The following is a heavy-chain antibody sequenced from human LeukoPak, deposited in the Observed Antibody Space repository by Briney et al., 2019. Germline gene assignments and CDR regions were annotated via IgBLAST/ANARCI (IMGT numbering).Heavy chain of an antibody. Sequence: GGSLRLSCVASGFTFSRFEMNWVRQAPGKGLEWISHISTGTYIAYTDSVKGRFTISRDNSKNTLYLQMNSLRAEDTAVYYCARDPGYCSGGSCYNYYFDYWGQGTLVTVSS. J-gene: IGHJ4*02. D-gene: IGHD2-15*01. V-gene: IGHV3-21*05. CDR1: GFTFSRFE. CDR3: ARDPGYCSGGSCYNYYFDY. CDR2: ISTGTYI.